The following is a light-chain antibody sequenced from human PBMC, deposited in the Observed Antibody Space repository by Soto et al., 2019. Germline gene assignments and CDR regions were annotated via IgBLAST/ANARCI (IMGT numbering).Light chain of an antibody. J-gene: IGLJ2*01. V-gene: IGLV1-47*01. CDR1: SSNIGSNY. CDR3: AAWDDSLSGVL. CDR2: MND. Sequence: QAVVTQPPSVSGTPGQRVTISCSGSSSNIGSNYVYWYQQFPGTAPKLLIYMNDKRRSGVPDRFSGSKSGTSVSLAISRLRSEDEADYYCAAWDDSLSGVLFGGGTKVTVL.